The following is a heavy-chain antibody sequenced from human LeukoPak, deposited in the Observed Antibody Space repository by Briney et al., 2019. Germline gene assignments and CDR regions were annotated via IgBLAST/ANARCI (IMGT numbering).Heavy chain of an antibody. J-gene: IGHJ4*02. CDR3: ATDRNSGKYYDY. Sequence: GGSLRLSCAASGLTFRNYGMHWVCQAPGKGLEWVAVIWYDGSNQYYLDSVKGRFTVSRDNAKNTLYLQMNSLRAEDTAVYYCATDRNSGKYYDYWGQGTLVTVSS. CDR1: GLTFRNYG. V-gene: IGHV3-33*01. D-gene: IGHD1-26*01. CDR2: IWYDGSNQ.